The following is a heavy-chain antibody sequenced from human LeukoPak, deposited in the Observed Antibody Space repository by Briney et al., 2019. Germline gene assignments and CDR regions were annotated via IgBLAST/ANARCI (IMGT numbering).Heavy chain of an antibody. CDR1: GGSFSGYY. D-gene: IGHD5-18*01. V-gene: IGHV4-34*01. CDR3: ARAAWIQLWKAARLFDY. Sequence: SETLSLTCAVYGGSFSGYYWSWIRQPPGKGLEWIGEINHSGSTNYNPSLKSRVTISVVTSKNQFSLKLSSVTAADTAVYYCARAAWIQLWKAARLFDYWGQGTPVTVSS. J-gene: IGHJ4*02. CDR2: INHSGST.